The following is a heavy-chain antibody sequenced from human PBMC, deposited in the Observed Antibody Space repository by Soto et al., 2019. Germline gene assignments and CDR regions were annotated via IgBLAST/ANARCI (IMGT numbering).Heavy chain of an antibody. CDR3: TRDQLHKWLVGLYS. D-gene: IGHD6-19*01. V-gene: IGHV3-49*03. CDR1: GFTFGDYG. J-gene: IGHJ4*02. CDR2: IRSKAYGGTA. Sequence: EVQLVESGGGLVQPGRSLRLSCTTSGFTFGDYGMSWFRQAPGKGLEWVGFIRSKAYGGTADYAASVKGRFTISRDDSKSIAYLQMNSLKTEDTAVYYCTRDQLHKWLVGLYSWGQGTLVTVSS.